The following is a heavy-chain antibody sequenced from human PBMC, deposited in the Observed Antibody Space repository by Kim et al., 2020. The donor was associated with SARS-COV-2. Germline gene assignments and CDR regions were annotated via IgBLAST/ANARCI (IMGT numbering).Heavy chain of an antibody. D-gene: IGHD5-18*01. CDR2: IKGDESGT. Sequence: GGSLRLSCAASQFNFSSYWMHWVRQAPGKGLEWVSRIKGDESGTTYADSVKGRFTISRDNTKNTLYLQMNSLRAEDTAVYYCARGYSQLWLEFGAFDMWGQGTMVTVSS. CDR1: QFNFSSYW. V-gene: IGHV3-74*03. J-gene: IGHJ3*02. CDR3: ARGYSQLWLEFGAFDM.